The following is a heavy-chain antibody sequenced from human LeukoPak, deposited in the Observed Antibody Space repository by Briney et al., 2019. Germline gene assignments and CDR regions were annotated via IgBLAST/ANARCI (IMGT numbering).Heavy chain of an antibody. V-gene: IGHV1-69*04. CDR3: ARDLSPQYSSSSFYGMDV. Sequence: KVSCKXXXXTFSXYXXSWVRQAPXQGLEWMGRIIPILGIANYSQKFQGRGTITTDKSTSTAHMELSSLRSEHTAVYYCARDLSPQYSSSSFYGMDVWGQGTTVTVSS. J-gene: IGHJ6*02. D-gene: IGHD6-6*01. CDR2: IIPILGIA. CDR1: XXTFSXYX.